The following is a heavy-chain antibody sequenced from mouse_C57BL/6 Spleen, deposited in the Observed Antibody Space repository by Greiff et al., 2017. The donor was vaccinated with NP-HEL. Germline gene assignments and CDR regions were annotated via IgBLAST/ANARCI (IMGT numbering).Heavy chain of an antibody. CDR3: ARDSSSYWYFDV. D-gene: IGHD1-1*01. Sequence: EVHLVESGGGLVKPGGSLKLSCAASGFTFSSYAMSWVRQTPEKRLEWVATISDGGSYTYYPDNVKGRFTISRDNAKNNLYLQMSHLKSEDTAMYYCARDSSSYWYFDVWGPGTTVTVSS. CDR2: ISDGGSYT. CDR1: GFTFSSYA. J-gene: IGHJ1*01. V-gene: IGHV5-4*01.